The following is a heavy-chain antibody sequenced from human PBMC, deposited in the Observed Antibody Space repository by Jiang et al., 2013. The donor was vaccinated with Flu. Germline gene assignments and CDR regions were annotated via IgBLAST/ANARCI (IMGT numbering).Heavy chain of an antibody. CDR1: GFTFNESA. V-gene: IGHV3-9*01. CDR3: VRGSGSRPYYFYMDV. D-gene: IGHD3-10*01. CDR2: ISWESNNI. J-gene: IGHJ6*03. Sequence: QLLESGGALVQPGRSLRLSCAASGFTFNESAMHWVRQAPGRGLEWVSGISWESNNIAYADSLKGRFTISRDNAKKSLYLQMNSLRDEDSAVYYCVRGSGSRPYYFYMDVWGKGTTVTVSS.